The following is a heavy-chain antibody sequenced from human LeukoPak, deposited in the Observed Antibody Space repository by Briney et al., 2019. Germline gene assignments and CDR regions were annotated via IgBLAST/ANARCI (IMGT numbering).Heavy chain of an antibody. Sequence: GGSLRLSCAASGFTFSSYSMNWVRQAPGKGLEWVSSISSSSSYIYYADSVKGRFTISRDNAKNSLYLQMNSLRAEDTAVYYCARDRRWAGTTPHPYYGMDVWGQGTTVTVAS. J-gene: IGHJ6*02. CDR1: GFTFSSYS. D-gene: IGHD1-1*01. CDR3: ARDRRWAGTTPHPYYGMDV. V-gene: IGHV3-21*01. CDR2: ISSSSSYI.